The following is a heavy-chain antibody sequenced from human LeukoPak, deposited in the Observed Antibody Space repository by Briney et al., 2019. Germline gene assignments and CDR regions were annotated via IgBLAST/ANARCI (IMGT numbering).Heavy chain of an antibody. V-gene: IGHV3-7*01. D-gene: IGHD6-13*01. CDR1: GFTFSRW. CDR3: SSPGAPAGPRWYLDL. J-gene: IGHJ2*01. CDR2: SAPAVGEP. Sequence: PGGSLRLSCAAPGFTFSRWINWVGRAPGKGLGWVANSAPAVGEPNYSGSVKGQFTISGDNAKQSLFLQMRSARDEDTAVYYCSSPGAPAGPRWYLDLWGRGTLATVSS.